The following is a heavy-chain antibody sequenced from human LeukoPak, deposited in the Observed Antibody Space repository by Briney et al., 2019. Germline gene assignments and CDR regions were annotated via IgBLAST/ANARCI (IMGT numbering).Heavy chain of an antibody. CDR1: GFTFSSYA. CDR3: AKHVTRVVYSRLFDP. D-gene: IGHD4-23*01. CDR2: ISGSGGST. V-gene: IGHV3-23*01. J-gene: IGHJ5*02. Sequence: GGSLRLPCAASGFTFSSYAMSWVPQAPGKGLEWVSAISGSGGSTYYADSVKGRFTISRDNSKNTLYLQMNSLRAEDTAVYYCAKHVTRVVYSRLFDPWGQGTLVTVSS.